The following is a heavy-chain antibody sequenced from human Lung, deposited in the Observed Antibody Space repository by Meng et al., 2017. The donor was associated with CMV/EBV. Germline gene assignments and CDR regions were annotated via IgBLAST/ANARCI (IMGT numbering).Heavy chain of an antibody. CDR1: GFTFSSYR. Sequence: GESLKISCAASGFTFSSYRINWVRQAPGKGLEWVASISSTSAYIYYAESVEGRFIISRDNAKSSLYLTMDNLAVEDTAVYYCATGATLDYWGQGTRVTVSS. CDR3: ATGATLDY. J-gene: IGHJ4*02. V-gene: IGHV3-21*01. CDR2: ISSTSAYI. D-gene: IGHD3-10*01.